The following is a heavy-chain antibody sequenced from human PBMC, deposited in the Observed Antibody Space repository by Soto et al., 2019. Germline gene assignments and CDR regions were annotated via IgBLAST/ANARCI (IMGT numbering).Heavy chain of an antibody. J-gene: IGHJ6*03. D-gene: IGHD3-10*01. CDR1: GGSFSGYY. CDR2: INHSGST. Sequence: SETLSLTCAVYGGSFSGYYWSWIRQPPGKGLEWIGEINHSGSTNYNPSLKSRVTISVDTSKNQFSLKLSSVTAADTAVYYCAREPEFGNYYYYMDVWGKGTTVTVSS. V-gene: IGHV4-34*01. CDR3: AREPEFGNYYYYMDV.